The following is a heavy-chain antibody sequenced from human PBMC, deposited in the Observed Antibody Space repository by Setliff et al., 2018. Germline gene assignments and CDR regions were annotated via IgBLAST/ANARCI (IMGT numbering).Heavy chain of an antibody. CDR1: GASVSSHY. CDR2: ISYSGIT. J-gene: IGHJ1*01. Sequence: TSETLSLTCNVSGASVSSHYWDWIRQPPGEGLEWIGFISYSGITTYNVSLKSRVSISVDTSKNQLSLTLSSVTAADTAVYYCVREGYSEYFQDWGRGTLVTVSS. D-gene: IGHD1-1*01. V-gene: IGHV4-59*02. CDR3: VREGYSEYFQD.